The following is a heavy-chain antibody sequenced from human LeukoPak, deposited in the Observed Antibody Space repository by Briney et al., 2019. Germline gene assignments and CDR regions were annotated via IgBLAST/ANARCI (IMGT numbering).Heavy chain of an antibody. CDR1: GGSISSGDYY. D-gene: IGHD3-22*01. Sequence: SQTLSLTCTVSGGSISSGDYYWSWIRQPPGKGLEWIGYICYSGSTYYNPSLKSRVTISVDTSKNQFSLKLSSVTAADTTVYYCASTPDYYDSSGYSDYWGQGTLVTVSS. CDR2: ICYSGST. CDR3: ASTPDYYDSSGYSDY. J-gene: IGHJ4*02. V-gene: IGHV4-30-4*08.